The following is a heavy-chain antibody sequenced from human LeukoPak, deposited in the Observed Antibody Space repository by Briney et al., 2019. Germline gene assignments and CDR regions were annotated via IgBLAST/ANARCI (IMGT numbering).Heavy chain of an antibody. CDR3: ASTRAYAFDI. CDR2: ISSGGSTI. J-gene: IGHJ3*02. Sequence: GGSLRLSCAASGFTFSDYYRSWSRQAPGKGLEWVSYISSGGSTIYYADSVKGRFTISRDNAKNSLYLQMNSLRAEDTAVYYCASTRAYAFDIWGQGTMVTVSS. V-gene: IGHV3-11*01. CDR1: GFTFSDYY.